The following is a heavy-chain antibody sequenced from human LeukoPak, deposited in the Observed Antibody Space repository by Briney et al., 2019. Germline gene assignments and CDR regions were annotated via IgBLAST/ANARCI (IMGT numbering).Heavy chain of an antibody. CDR2: ISTSSTNVI. Sequence: GGSLRLSCAASGFTFSSYSMNWVRQAPGKGLEWVSFISTSSTNVIYYADSVKGRFTISRDDARNSLYLQMNSLRVEDTAMYYCARRDDFDIWGQGTLVTVSS. CDR3: ARRDDFDI. CDR1: GFTFSSYS. V-gene: IGHV3-48*04. J-gene: IGHJ3*02.